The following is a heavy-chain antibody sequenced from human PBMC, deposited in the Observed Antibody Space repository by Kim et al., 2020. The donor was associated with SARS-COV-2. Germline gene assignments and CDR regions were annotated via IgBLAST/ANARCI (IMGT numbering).Heavy chain of an antibody. V-gene: IGHV1-46*01. CDR3: ARDLTTTVTHITDYDYGMDV. Sequence: ASVKVSCKASGYTFTSYYMHWVRQAPGQGLEWMGIINPSGGSTSYAQKFQGRVTMTRDTSTSTVYMELSSLRSEDTAVYYCARDLTTTVTHITDYDYGMDVWGQGTTVTVSS. D-gene: IGHD4-4*01. CDR2: INPSGGST. J-gene: IGHJ6*02. CDR1: GYTFTSYY.